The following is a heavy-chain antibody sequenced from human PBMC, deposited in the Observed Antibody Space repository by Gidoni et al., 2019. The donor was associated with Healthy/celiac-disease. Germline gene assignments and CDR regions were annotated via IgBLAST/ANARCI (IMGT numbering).Heavy chain of an antibody. Sequence: EVQLLESGGGLVQPGGSLRLSCAASGFTFSSYALSWVRQAPGKGLEWVSAISGSGGSTYYADSVKGRFTISRDNSKNTLYLQMNSLRAEDTAVYYCAKDLRMTTVTTSYYYGMDVWGQGTTVTVSS. V-gene: IGHV3-23*01. D-gene: IGHD4-17*01. CDR1: GFTFSSYA. CDR3: AKDLRMTTVTTSYYYGMDV. CDR2: ISGSGGST. J-gene: IGHJ6*02.